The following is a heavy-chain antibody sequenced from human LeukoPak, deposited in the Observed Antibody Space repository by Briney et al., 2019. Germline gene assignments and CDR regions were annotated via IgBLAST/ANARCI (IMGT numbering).Heavy chain of an antibody. CDR3: ARVAGFLEWLLYSGYYGMDV. CDR1: GGTFSSYA. V-gene: IGHV1-8*02. Sequence: ASVKVSCKASGGTFSSYAISWVRQAPGQGLEWMGWMNPNSGNTGYAQKFQGRVTMTRNTSISTAYMELSSLRSEDTAVYYCARVAGFLEWLLYSGYYGMDVWGQGTTVTVSS. J-gene: IGHJ6*02. CDR2: MNPNSGNT. D-gene: IGHD3-3*01.